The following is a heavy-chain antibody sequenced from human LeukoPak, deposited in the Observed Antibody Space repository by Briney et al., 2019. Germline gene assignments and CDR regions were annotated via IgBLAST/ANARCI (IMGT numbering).Heavy chain of an antibody. CDR2: IYYSGNS. J-gene: IGHJ5*01. Sequence: SETLSLTCTVSSGSINSYYWNWIRQPPGKGLEWIGYIYYSGNSNYNPSLKSRVTISLDTSKNQFSLKLRSVTAADTAVYYCAAYYYDSSGYSNYDSWGQGTLVTVSS. V-gene: IGHV4-59*01. D-gene: IGHD3-22*01. CDR3: AAYYYDSSGYSNYDS. CDR1: SGSINSYY.